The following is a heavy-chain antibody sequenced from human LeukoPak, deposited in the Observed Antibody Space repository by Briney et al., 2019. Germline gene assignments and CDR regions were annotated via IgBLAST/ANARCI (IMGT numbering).Heavy chain of an antibody. V-gene: IGHV4-59*08. J-gene: IGHJ5*02. CDR3: ARSTVYGWFDP. Sequence: SETLSLTCTVSGGSISSYYWSWIRQPPGKGLEWIGYIYYSGSTNYNPSLKSRVTISVDTSKNQFSLKLSSVTAADTAVNYCARSTVYGWFDPWGQGTLVTVSS. D-gene: IGHD2-8*01. CDR1: GGSISSYY. CDR2: IYYSGST.